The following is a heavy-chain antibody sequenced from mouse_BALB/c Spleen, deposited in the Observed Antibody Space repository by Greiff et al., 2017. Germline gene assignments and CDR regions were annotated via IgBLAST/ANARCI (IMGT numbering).Heavy chain of an antibody. Sequence: QVQLQQSGAELVRPGASVKLSCKASGYSFTSYWMNWVKQRPGQGLEWIGMIHPSDSETRLNQKFKDKATLTVDKSSSTAYMQLSSPTSEDSAVYYCARSGYYYDSSPHWYFDVWGAGTTVTVSS. CDR1: GYSFTSYW. CDR2: IHPSDSET. J-gene: IGHJ1*01. V-gene: IGHV1-61*01. D-gene: IGHD1-1*01. CDR3: ARSGYYYDSSPHWYFDV.